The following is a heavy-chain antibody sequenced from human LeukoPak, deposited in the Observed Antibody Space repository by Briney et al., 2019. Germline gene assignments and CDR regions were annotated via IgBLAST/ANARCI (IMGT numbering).Heavy chain of an antibody. CDR1: GYTFTSYG. V-gene: IGHV1-18*01. CDR3: ARDRLCSSTSCYKAFDI. D-gene: IGHD2-2*02. J-gene: IGHJ3*02. Sequence: ASVKVSCKASGYTFTSYGISWVRQAPGQGLEWMGWISAHNGNTNYAQKLQGRVTMTTDTSTSTAYMELRSLRPDDTAVYYCARDRLCSSTSCYKAFDIWGQGTMVTVSS. CDR2: ISAHNGNT.